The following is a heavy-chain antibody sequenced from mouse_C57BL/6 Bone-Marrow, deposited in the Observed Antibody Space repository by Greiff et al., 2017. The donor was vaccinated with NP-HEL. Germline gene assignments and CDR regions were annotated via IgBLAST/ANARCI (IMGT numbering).Heavy chain of an antibody. CDR3: ARKRGSSGYREDY. CDR1: GYAFTNYL. CDR2: INPGSGGT. V-gene: IGHV1-54*01. D-gene: IGHD3-2*02. Sequence: QVQLKQSGAELVRPGTSVKVSCKASGYAFTNYLIEWVKQRPGQGLEWIGVINPGSGGTNYNEKFKGKATLTADKSSSTAYMQLSSLTSEDSAVYFCARKRGSSGYREDYWGQGTTLTVSS. J-gene: IGHJ2*01.